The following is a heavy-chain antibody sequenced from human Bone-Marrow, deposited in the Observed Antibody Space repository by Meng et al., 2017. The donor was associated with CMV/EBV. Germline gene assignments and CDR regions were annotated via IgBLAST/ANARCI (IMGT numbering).Heavy chain of an antibody. J-gene: IGHJ4*02. D-gene: IGHD6-6*01. Sequence: LSLTCAASGFTFSSYAMHWVRQAPGKGLEWVAVISYDGSNKYYADSVKGRFTISRDNSKNTLYLQMNSLRAEDTALYYCAKDGGRGVIAARPDYWGQGTLVTVSS. V-gene: IGHV3-30-3*01. CDR1: GFTFSSYA. CDR2: ISYDGSNK. CDR3: AKDGGRGVIAARPDY.